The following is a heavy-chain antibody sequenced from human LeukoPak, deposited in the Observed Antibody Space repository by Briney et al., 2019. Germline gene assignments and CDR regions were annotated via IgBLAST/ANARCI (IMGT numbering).Heavy chain of an antibody. V-gene: IGHV1-69*05. Sequence: SVKVSCKASGGTFSSYAISWVRQAPGQGLEWMGGIIPIFGTANYAQKFQGRVTITTDESTSTAYMELSSLRSEDTAVYYCATFDYSNEYYYYYMDVWGKGTTVTVSS. J-gene: IGHJ6*03. CDR1: GGTFSSYA. CDR3: ATFDYSNEYYYYYMDV. CDR2: IIPIFGTA. D-gene: IGHD4-11*01.